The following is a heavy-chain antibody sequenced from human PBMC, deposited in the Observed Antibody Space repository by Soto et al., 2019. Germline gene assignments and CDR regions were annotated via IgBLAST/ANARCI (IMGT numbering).Heavy chain of an antibody. V-gene: IGHV4-31*03. Sequence: QVQLQESGPGLVKPSQTLSLTCTVSGGSISSGGYYWSWIRQHPGKGLEWIGYIYYSGSTYYNPSLKRRVTISVDTSKNQFSLKLSSVTAADTAVYYCARAYGSGSYYNGNWFDPWGQGTLVTVSS. D-gene: IGHD3-10*01. CDR1: GGSISSGGYY. CDR3: ARAYGSGSYYNGNWFDP. J-gene: IGHJ5*02. CDR2: IYYSGST.